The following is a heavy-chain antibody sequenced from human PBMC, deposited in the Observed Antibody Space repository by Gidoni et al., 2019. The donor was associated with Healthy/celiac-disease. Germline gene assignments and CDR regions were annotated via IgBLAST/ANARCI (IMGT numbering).Heavy chain of an antibody. J-gene: IGHJ4*02. Sequence: QVQLVHSGAEVKKPGASVKVSCKASGYTFTGYYMHWVRQAPGQGLEWMGWINPNSGGTNYAHKFQGRVTMTRDTSISTAYMELSRLRSDDTAVYYCARCYYDSSGYYPLYYFDYWGQGTLVTVSS. CDR3: ARCYYDSSGYYPLYYFDY. CDR2: INPNSGGT. CDR1: GYTFTGYY. V-gene: IGHV1-2*07. D-gene: IGHD3-22*01.